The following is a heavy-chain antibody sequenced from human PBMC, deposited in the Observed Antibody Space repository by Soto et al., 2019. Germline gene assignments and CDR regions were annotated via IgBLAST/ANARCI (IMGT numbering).Heavy chain of an antibody. J-gene: IGHJ4*02. Sequence: KPSETLSLTCTVSGGSISSSSYYWGWIRQPPGKGLEWIGSIYYSGSTYYNPSLKSRVTISVDTSKNQFSLKLSSVTAADTAVYYCARHFRGIAVAAYWGQGTLVTVSS. CDR3: ARHFRGIAVAAY. D-gene: IGHD6-19*01. V-gene: IGHV4-39*01. CDR1: GGSISSSSYY. CDR2: IYYSGST.